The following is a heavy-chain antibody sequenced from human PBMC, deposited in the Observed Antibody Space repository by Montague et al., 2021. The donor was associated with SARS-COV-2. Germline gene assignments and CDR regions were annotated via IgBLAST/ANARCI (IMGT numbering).Heavy chain of an antibody. CDR1: GFTSSDHS. Sequence: SLRLSCAASGFTSSDHSMNLVRQAPGKGLQWVSHISTSGEIKYYADSVKGRFSISRDNAEKAVSLQMNSLRDDDTAIYYCARDALAASGSFDYWGPGILVTVSS. J-gene: IGHJ4*02. CDR3: ARDALAASGSFDY. V-gene: IGHV3-48*02. D-gene: IGHD6-13*01. CDR2: ISTSGEIK.